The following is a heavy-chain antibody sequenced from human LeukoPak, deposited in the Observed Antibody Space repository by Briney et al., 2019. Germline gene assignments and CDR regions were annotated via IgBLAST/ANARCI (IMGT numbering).Heavy chain of an antibody. CDR3: ARGHSSSWYYGAYNWFDH. Sequence: WGSLRLSCAASGFTFSSYAMHWVRQAPGKGLEWVAVISYDGSNKYYADSVKGRFTISRDNSKNTLYLQMNSLRAEDTAVYYCARGHSSSWYYGAYNWFDHWGQGTLVTVSS. V-gene: IGHV3-30*04. CDR2: ISYDGSNK. D-gene: IGHD6-13*01. J-gene: IGHJ5*02. CDR1: GFTFSSYA.